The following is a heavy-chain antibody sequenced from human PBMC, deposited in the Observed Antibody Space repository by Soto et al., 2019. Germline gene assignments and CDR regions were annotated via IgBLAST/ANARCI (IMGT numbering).Heavy chain of an antibody. D-gene: IGHD1-1*01. J-gene: IGHJ6*03. CDR2: ISGSSGNT. CDR3: AKALSVEPNNYYHYYMDV. CDR1: GFTFNNYA. Sequence: EVQLLDSGGGLVQPGGSLRLSCAASGFTFNNYAMSWVRQAPGKGLEWVSLISGSSGNTYYADSVKGRFTISRDNSKNTLYLQMNTLRAEDTAVYYCAKALSVEPNNYYHYYMDVWGKGTTLTVSS. V-gene: IGHV3-23*01.